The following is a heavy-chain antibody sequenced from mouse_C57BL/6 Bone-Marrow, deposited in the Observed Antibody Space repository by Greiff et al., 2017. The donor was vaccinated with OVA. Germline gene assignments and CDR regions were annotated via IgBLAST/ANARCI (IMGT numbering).Heavy chain of an antibody. CDR3: AKYSNYVDYYAMDY. V-gene: IGHV1-26*01. Sequence: EVQLQQSGPELVKPGASVKISCKASGYTFTDYYMNWVKQSHGKSLEWIGDINPNNGGTSYNQKFKGKATLTVDKSSSTAYMELRSLTSEDSAVYYCAKYSNYVDYYAMDYWGQGTSVTVSS. D-gene: IGHD2-5*01. CDR1: GYTFTDYY. J-gene: IGHJ4*01. CDR2: INPNNGGT.